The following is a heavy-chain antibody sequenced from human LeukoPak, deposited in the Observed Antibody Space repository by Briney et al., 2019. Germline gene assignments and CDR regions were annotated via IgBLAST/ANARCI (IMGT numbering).Heavy chain of an antibody. CDR2: IDGSGDNR. J-gene: IGHJ4*02. Sequence: PGGSLRLSCAASGFTFKNYAMSWVRQAPGKGLEWVSSIDGSGDNRYYADSVKGRFTISRDNSGYTLYLQLRGLGAEDTATYYCAKVQMSTGWTFDFWGQGSLVTVSS. CDR1: GFTFKNYA. V-gene: IGHV3-23*01. D-gene: IGHD2-2*01. CDR3: AKVQMSTGWTFDF.